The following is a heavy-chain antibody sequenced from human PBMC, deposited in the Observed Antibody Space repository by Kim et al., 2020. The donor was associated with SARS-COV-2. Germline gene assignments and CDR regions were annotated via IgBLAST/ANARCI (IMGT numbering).Heavy chain of an antibody. CDR1: GYTFTSYA. CDR3: ARRRYSSSWYLFNRYYFDY. J-gene: IGHJ4*02. V-gene: IGHV7-4-1*02. D-gene: IGHD6-13*01. Sequence: ASVKVSCKASGYTFTSYAMNWVRQAPGQGLEWMGWINTNTGNPTYAQGFTGRFVFSLDTSVSTAYLQISSLKAEDTDVYYCARRRYSSSWYLFNRYYFDYWGQGTLVTVSS. CDR2: INTNTGNP.